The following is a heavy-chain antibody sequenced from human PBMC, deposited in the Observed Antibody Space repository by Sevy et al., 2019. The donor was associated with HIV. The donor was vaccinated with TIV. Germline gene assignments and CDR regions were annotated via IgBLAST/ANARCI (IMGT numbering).Heavy chain of an antibody. J-gene: IGHJ6*02. Sequence: SETLSLTCTVSGGSISSYYWSWIRQPPGKGLEWIGYIYYSGSTNYNPSLKSRVTISVDTSKNQFSLKLSSVTAADTAVYYFARDRRAYDFWSGYYPDYYYYYGMDVWGQGTTVTVSS. CDR1: GGSISSYY. CDR2: IYYSGST. CDR3: ARDRRAYDFWSGYYPDYYYYYGMDV. D-gene: IGHD3-3*01. V-gene: IGHV4-59*01.